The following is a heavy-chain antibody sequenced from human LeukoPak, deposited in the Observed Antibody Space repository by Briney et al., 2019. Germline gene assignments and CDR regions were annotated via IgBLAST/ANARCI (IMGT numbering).Heavy chain of an antibody. V-gene: IGHV4-39*07. CDR3: ARDGGSGDQRVLGYYYHYGMDV. D-gene: IGHD3-10*01. J-gene: IGHJ6*02. Sequence: SETLSLTCTVSGGSISSSSYYWGWIRQPPGKGLEWIGRIHYSGSTYYNPSLKSRVTISVDTSKNQFSLKLASVTAADTAVYYCARDGGSGDQRVLGYYYHYGMDVWGQGTTVTVSS. CDR1: GGSISSSSYY. CDR2: IHYSGST.